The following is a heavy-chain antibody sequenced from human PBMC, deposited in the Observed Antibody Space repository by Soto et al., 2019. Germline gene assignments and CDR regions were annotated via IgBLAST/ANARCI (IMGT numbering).Heavy chain of an antibody. Sequence: EVQLLESGGVVVQPGGSLRLSCAASGFTFNVYTMHWVRQVPGKALEWISLISWEGGYTYYADSVKGRFTISRDNSKNSLYLQMNSLTTEDTALYYCAKDFLQSYYYYGMDVWGQGTTVTVSS. J-gene: IGHJ6*02. CDR2: ISWEGGYT. CDR1: GFTFNVYT. D-gene: IGHD1-1*01. CDR3: AKDFLQSYYYYGMDV. V-gene: IGHV3-43*01.